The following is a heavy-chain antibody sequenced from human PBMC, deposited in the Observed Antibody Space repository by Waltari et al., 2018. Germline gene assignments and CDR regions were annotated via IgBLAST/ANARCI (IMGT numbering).Heavy chain of an antibody. J-gene: IGHJ5*02. Sequence: QVQLQESGPGLVKPSQTLSLTCTVSGGSISSGSYYWSWIRQPAGKGLEWIGRIDTSGSTNYNPSLKSRVTISVDTSKNQFSLKLSSVTAADTAVYYCAREWWMTTVTTIVDWFDPWGQGTLVTVSS. CDR1: GGSISSGSYY. D-gene: IGHD4-17*01. V-gene: IGHV4-61*02. CDR2: IDTSGST. CDR3: AREWWMTTVTTIVDWFDP.